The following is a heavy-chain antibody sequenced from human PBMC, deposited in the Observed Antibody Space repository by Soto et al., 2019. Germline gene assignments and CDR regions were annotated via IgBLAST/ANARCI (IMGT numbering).Heavy chain of an antibody. CDR2: IYPGDSDT. J-gene: IGHJ3*02. D-gene: IGHD3-3*01. CDR1: GYSFTSYW. Sequence: GESLKISCKGSGYSFTSYWIGWVRQMPGKGLEWMGIIYPGDSDTRYSPSFQGQVTISADKSISTAYLQWSSLKASDTAMYYCARRVRCYDFVRRLLGHDXFDIWGQRTMVTVSS. V-gene: IGHV5-51*01. CDR3: ARRVRCYDFVRRLLGHDXFDI.